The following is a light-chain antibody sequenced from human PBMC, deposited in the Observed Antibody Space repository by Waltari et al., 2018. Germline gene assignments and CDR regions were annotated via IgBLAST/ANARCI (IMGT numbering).Light chain of an antibody. Sequence: EVVLTQSPATLSLSPGEGATLSCRASQSVSNSLAWYQQKPGQPPRLLIYDTSNRASSIPARFSASGSGTDFTLSITSLEPEDFAVYYCQQRNIWPLTFGGGTKVEIK. V-gene: IGKV3-11*01. CDR2: DTS. CDR3: QQRNIWPLT. J-gene: IGKJ4*02. CDR1: QSVSNS.